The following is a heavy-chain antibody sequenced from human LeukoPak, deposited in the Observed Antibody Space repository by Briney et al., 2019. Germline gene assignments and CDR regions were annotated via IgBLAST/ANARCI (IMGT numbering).Heavy chain of an antibody. Sequence: GGSLRLSCAASGFTSSSYSMNWVRQAPGKGLEWVSSISSSSSYIYYADSVKGRFTISRDNAKNSLYLQMNSLRAEDTAVYYCARLIEGYGDSYFDYWGQGTLVTVSS. J-gene: IGHJ4*02. D-gene: IGHD4-17*01. CDR2: ISSSSSYI. V-gene: IGHV3-21*01. CDR3: ARLIEGYGDSYFDY. CDR1: GFTSSSYS.